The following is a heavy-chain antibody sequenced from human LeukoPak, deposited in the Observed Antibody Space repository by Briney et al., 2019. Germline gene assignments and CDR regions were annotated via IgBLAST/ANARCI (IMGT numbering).Heavy chain of an antibody. D-gene: IGHD6-19*01. CDR1: GFTFSSFA. CDR2: ISGSGDST. J-gene: IGHJ4*02. CDR3: AKDQEWDSSGWYGY. Sequence: GGSLRLSCAASGFTFSSFALSWVRQAPGKGLEWVSSISGSGDSTYYMESVKGRFTISRDNSESTLYLQMNSLRAEDTAVYYCAKDQEWDSSGWYGYWGQGTLVTVSS. V-gene: IGHV3-23*01.